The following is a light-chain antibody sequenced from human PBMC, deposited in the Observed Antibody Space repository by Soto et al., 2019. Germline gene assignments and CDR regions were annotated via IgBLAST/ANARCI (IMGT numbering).Light chain of an antibody. V-gene: IGKV3-20*01. CDR3: QQYGSSPPT. CDR2: GAS. CDR1: QSVSTNY. J-gene: IGKJ1*01. Sequence: EIVLTQSPGTLSLSPGERATLSCRASQSVSTNYLAWYQQKPGQAPRLLIYGASSRATDIPDRFSGSGSGTDFTLTITRLKPEDFAVYYCQQYGSSPPTFGQGTKVEIK.